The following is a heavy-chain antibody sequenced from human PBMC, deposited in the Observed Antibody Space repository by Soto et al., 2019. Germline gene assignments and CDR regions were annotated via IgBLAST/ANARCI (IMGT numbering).Heavy chain of an antibody. D-gene: IGHD2-15*01. CDR2: ISWNSGSI. CDR3: AKDGGGTPNNLEYFQH. CDR1: GFTFDDYA. Sequence: GGSLRLSCAASGFTFDDYAMHWVRQAPGKGLEWVSGISWNSGSIGYADSVKGRFTISRDNAKNSLYLQMNSLRAEDTALYYCAKDGGGTPNNLEYFQHWGQGTLVTISS. J-gene: IGHJ1*01. V-gene: IGHV3-9*01.